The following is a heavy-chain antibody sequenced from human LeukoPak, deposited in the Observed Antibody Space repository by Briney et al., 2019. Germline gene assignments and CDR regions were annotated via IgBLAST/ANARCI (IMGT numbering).Heavy chain of an antibody. CDR1: GFTFTSSA. V-gene: IGHV1-58*01. J-gene: IGHJ6*04. Sequence: SVKVSCKASGFTFTSSAVQWVRQARGQRLEWIGWIVVGSGNTNYAQKFQERVTITRDMSTSRAYMELSSLRSEDTVVYYCAADGGYQLLRHYYYGMDVWGKGTTVTVSS. CDR3: AADGGYQLLRHYYYGMDV. D-gene: IGHD2-2*01. CDR2: IVVGSGNT.